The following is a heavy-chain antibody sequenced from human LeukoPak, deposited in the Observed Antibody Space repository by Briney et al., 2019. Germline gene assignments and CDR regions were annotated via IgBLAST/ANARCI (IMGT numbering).Heavy chain of an antibody. CDR1: GFSFNYYD. D-gene: IGHD2-2*01. CDR2: ISPKSDFI. Sequence: PGGSLKLSCAGSGFSFNYYDMNWVRQAPGKGLEWVSSISPKSDFIYYSDSVRDRFTISRDNAENSLYLQMNSLRAEDTAVYYCARADCSSSTCYLRRSWFDPWGQGTPVTVSS. CDR3: ARADCSSSTCYLRRSWFDP. V-gene: IGHV3-21*01. J-gene: IGHJ5*02.